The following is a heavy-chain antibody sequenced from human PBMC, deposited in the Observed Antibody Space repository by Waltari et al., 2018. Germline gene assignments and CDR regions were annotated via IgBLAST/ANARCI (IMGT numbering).Heavy chain of an antibody. Sequence: EVQLLESGGGLVQPGGSLRLSCAASGFTFSSHALSWVRQAPGRGVGCVLAIGGRVGRSNYAESVKGRFTISRDNSKNTLYLQMNSRRAEDTAVYYCAKLNSSGWYGWGQGTLVTVSS. V-gene: IGHV3-23*01. J-gene: IGHJ4*02. CDR3: AKLNSSGWYG. CDR2: IGGRVGRS. CDR1: GFTFSSHA. D-gene: IGHD6-19*01.